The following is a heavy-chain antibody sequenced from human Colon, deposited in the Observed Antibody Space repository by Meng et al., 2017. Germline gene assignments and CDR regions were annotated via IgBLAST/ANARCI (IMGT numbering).Heavy chain of an antibody. Sequence: GGSLRLSCTASGFTFSYHFMSWIRQAPGKGLEWVSYISSTGSTIYYADSVKGRFTISRDNAKNSLYLQMNSLRAEDTAVYYCLVTIRLDYWGQGTLVTVSS. D-gene: IGHD3-16*02. CDR1: GFTFSYHF. V-gene: IGHV3-11*04. J-gene: IGHJ4*02. CDR2: ISSTGSTI. CDR3: LVTIRLDY.